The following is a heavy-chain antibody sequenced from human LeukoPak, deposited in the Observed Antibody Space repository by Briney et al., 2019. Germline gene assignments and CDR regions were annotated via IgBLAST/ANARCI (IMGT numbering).Heavy chain of an antibody. CDR1: GGTCSSYA. CDR3: AGDYYAEPPYYYYGMDV. Sequence: SVKVSCKASGGTCSSYAISWVRQAPGQGLEWMGGIIPIFGTANYAQKFQGRVTITADESTSTAYMELSSLRSEDTAVYYCAGDYYAEPPYYYYGMDVWGQGTTVTVSS. V-gene: IGHV1-69*13. CDR2: IIPIFGTA. D-gene: IGHD3-10*01. J-gene: IGHJ6*02.